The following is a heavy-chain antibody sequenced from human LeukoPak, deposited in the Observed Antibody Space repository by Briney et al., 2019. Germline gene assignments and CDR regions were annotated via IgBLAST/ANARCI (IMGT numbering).Heavy chain of an antibody. V-gene: IGHV4-34*01. CDR1: GGSLSGYY. J-gene: IGHJ3*02. CDR2: IKHSGST. D-gene: IGHD3-22*01. CDR3: ACLTTADAFDI. Sequence: PSETLSLTCAVYGGSLSGYYWSWIRQPPGKGREWIGEIKHSGSTNYNPSLKRRVTISVDTSKNQFSLKLRSVTAADTAVYYCACLTTADAFDIWGQGTKVTVSS.